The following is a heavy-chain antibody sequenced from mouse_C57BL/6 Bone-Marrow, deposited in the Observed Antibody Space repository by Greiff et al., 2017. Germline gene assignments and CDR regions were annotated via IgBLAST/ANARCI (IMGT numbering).Heavy chain of an antibody. CDR3: ARKGVYYDYDWFAY. CDR1: GFSLTSYG. CDR2: IWSGGST. D-gene: IGHD2-4*01. J-gene: IGHJ3*01. Sequence: QVQLQQSGPGLVQPSQSLSITCTVSGFSLTSYGVHWVRQSPGKGLEWLGVIWSGGSTDYNAAFISRLSISKDNSKSQVFFKMNSLQADDTAIYYCARKGVYYDYDWFAYWGQGTLVTVSA. V-gene: IGHV2-2*01.